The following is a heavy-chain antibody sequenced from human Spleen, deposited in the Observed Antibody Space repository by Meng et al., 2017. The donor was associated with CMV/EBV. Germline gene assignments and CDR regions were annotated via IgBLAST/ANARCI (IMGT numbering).Heavy chain of an antibody. Sequence: GESLKISCVASAFSFSNYGIHWVRQAPGKGLEWVAFIRYDGSNEYYADSVKGRFTVSRDDSKNTVYLQMYGLRRDDTAVYYCAREERKDCYICYGMTSGAKGPRSPSP. D-gene: IGHD2-21*02. CDR2: IRYDGSNE. CDR3: AREERKDCYICYGMTS. J-gene: IGHJ6*02. CDR1: AFSFSNYG. V-gene: IGHV3-30*02.